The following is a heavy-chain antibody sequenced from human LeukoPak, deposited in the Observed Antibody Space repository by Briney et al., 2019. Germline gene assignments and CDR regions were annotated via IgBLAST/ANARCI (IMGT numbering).Heavy chain of an antibody. CDR3: AKPISGGLAVTADWFDP. CDR1: GFAFSFFA. Sequence: PGGSLRLSCAASGFAFSFFAMSWLRQPPGQGLDWVSTINANSGATSYAASVRGRFTMSRDNSKNKLYLQLNSLRAEDTAVYYCAKPISGGLAVTADWFDPWGQGTLVVVSS. CDR2: INANSGAT. J-gene: IGHJ5*01. V-gene: IGHV3-23*01. D-gene: IGHD6-19*01.